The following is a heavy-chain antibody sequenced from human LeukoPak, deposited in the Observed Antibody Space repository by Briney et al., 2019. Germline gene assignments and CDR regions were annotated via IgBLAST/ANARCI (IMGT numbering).Heavy chain of an antibody. V-gene: IGHV3-48*03. CDR2: ISSSGSTI. D-gene: IGHD2-15*01. CDR1: GFTFSSYE. CDR3: VRDLGGSDDY. J-gene: IGHJ4*02. Sequence: GGSLRLSCAASGFTFSSYEMNWVRQAPGKGLEWVSYISSSGSTIYYADSVKGRFTISRDNAKNTADLQMSSLRAEDTAVYYCVRDLGGSDDYWGQGTLVTVPS.